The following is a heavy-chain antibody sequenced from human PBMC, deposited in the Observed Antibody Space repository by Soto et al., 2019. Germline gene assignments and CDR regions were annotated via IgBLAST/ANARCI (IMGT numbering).Heavy chain of an antibody. CDR3: ARMQSSGGSCDY. Sequence: EVQLVESGGGLVKPGGSLRLSCAASGFTFSSYSMNWVRQAPGKGLEWVSSISSSSSYIYYADSVKGRFTISRDNAKNSLYLQMNSLRAEDTAVYYCARMQSSGGSCDYWGQGTLVTVSS. CDR2: ISSSSSYI. CDR1: GFTFSSYS. J-gene: IGHJ4*02. V-gene: IGHV3-21*01. D-gene: IGHD2-15*01.